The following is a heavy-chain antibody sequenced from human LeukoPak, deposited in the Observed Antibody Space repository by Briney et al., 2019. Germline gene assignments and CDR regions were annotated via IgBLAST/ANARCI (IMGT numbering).Heavy chain of an antibody. CDR3: ARAGYYYDSSGYYFDY. CDR2: IYSGGST. D-gene: IGHD3-22*01. Sequence: GGSLRLSCAASGFTFSSYAMSWVRQAPGKGLEWVSVIYSGGSTYYADSVKGRFTISRDNSKNTLYLQMNSLRAEDTAVYYCARAGYYYDSSGYYFDYWGQGTLVTVSS. J-gene: IGHJ4*02. CDR1: GFTFSSYA. V-gene: IGHV3-53*01.